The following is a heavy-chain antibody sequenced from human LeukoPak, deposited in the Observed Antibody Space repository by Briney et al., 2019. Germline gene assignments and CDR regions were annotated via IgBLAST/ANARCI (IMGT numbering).Heavy chain of an antibody. V-gene: IGHV4-4*07. CDR1: GGSITGYY. Sequence: SETLSLTCTVSGGSITGYYWTWIRRPAGKGLEWIGRVSDTGRAYYNPSLERRVTISLDTSNNRLSLKVTSVTAADTAVYYCARHREVATMYPYYFDYWGQGTLVTVSS. D-gene: IGHD5-12*01. CDR3: ARHREVATMYPYYFDY. CDR2: VSDTGRA. J-gene: IGHJ4*02.